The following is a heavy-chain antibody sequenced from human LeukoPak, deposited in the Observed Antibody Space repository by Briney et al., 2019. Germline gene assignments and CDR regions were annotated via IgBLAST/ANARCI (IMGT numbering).Heavy chain of an antibody. Sequence: SETLSLTCTVSGGSISSYYWSWIRQPAGKGLEWIGRIYTSGSTNYNPSLKSRVTMSVDTSKNQFSLKLSSVTAADTAVYYCARYIVVASYNWFDPWGQGTLVTVSS. CDR3: ARYIVVASYNWFDP. CDR2: IYTSGST. V-gene: IGHV4-4*07. CDR1: GGSISSYY. D-gene: IGHD5-12*01. J-gene: IGHJ5*02.